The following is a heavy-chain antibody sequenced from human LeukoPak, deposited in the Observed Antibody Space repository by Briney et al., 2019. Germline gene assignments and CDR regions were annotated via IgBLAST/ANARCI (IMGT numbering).Heavy chain of an antibody. CDR2: INPNTDGT. J-gene: IGHJ6*03. D-gene: IGHD1/OR15-1a*01. V-gene: IGHV1-2*02. CDR1: GYTFTGYF. CDR3: ARGEGTAGYYYYMDV. Sequence: ASVKVSCKASGYTFTGYFMRWVRQAPGQGLEWMGWINPNTDGTNYAPKFQGRVTMTRDTSISTAYMELSRLRSDDTAVYYCARGEGTAGYYYYMDVWGKGTTVTISS.